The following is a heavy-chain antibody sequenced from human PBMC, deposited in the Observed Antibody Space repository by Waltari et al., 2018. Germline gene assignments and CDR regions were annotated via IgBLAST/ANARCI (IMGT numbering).Heavy chain of an antibody. J-gene: IGHJ4*02. Sequence: VQLVESGGGVVQPGGSLRPSCAASGFIVGSHGMHWVRQAPGKGLEWVAFIRYDGHNKYYADSVKGRCTISRDNPKNTLYLQMDSLGPEDTALYYCARGDSSAYLDNWGQGTQVTVSS. CDR2: IRYDGHNK. D-gene: IGHD3-22*01. CDR3: ARGDSSAYLDN. CDR1: GFIVGSHG. V-gene: IGHV3-30*02.